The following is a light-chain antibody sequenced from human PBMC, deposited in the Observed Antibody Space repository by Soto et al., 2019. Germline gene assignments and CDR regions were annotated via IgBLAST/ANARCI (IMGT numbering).Light chain of an antibody. Sequence: DIQMTQSPSSLSASVGDRVTITCRASQSIDNYLNWFQQKPGNPPKLLIYAASILQSGVPSRFSGRGSLTDFTLTISSLQPEDFATYYCQQTYNSPETFGQGTKVEI. V-gene: IGKV1-39*01. CDR3: QQTYNSPET. CDR2: AAS. J-gene: IGKJ1*01. CDR1: QSIDNY.